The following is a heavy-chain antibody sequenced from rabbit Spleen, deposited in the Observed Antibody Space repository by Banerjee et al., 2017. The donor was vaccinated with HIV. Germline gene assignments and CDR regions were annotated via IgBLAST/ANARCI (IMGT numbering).Heavy chain of an antibody. V-gene: IGHV1S45*01. CDR1: GFDFTSDYM. J-gene: IGHJ4*01. Sequence: EQLEESGGGLVKPGGSLTLSCKASGFDFTSDYMSWVRQAPGKGLEWIACINIVTGKSVYASWAKGRFTMSRTSSTTVTLQMTSLTAADTATYFCARDLVAVIGWNFNLWGQGTLVTVS. CDR2: INIVTGKS. D-gene: IGHD1-1*01. CDR3: ARDLVAVIGWNFNL.